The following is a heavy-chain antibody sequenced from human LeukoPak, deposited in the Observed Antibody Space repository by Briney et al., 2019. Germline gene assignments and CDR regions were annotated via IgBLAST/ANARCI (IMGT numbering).Heavy chain of an antibody. CDR2: IKQDGSEE. J-gene: IGHJ4*02. Sequence: GGSLRLSCAASGFTFSSYWMSWVRQAPGKGLEWVANIKQDGSEEYYVDSVKGRFTISRDNAKNSLYLQMNSLRAEDTAVYYCARFVTVTTPFRVFDYWGPGTLVTVSS. V-gene: IGHV3-7*04. D-gene: IGHD4-17*01. CDR1: GFTFSSYW. CDR3: ARFVTVTTPFRVFDY.